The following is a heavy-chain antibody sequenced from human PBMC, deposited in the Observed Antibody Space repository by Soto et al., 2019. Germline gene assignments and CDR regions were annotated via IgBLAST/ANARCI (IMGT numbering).Heavy chain of an antibody. CDR1: GASVSSAGFS. J-gene: IGHJ4*02. CDR2: ISHSGTT. Sequence: SETLSLTCTVTGASVSSAGFSWSWIRQPPGKGLEWLGSISHSGTTTYYPSLKSRVNVSVDTSKNLFSLRLSSVTAADTAIYFCARVTFLIVGSVFSTPFDFWGQGTLVTV. D-gene: IGHD3-3*01. V-gene: IGHV4-61*03. CDR3: ARVTFLIVGSVFSTPFDF.